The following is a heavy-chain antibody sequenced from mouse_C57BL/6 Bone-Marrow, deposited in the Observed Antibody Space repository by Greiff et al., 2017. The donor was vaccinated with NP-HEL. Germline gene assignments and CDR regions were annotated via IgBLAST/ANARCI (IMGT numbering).Heavy chain of an antibody. CDR3: ARYPIYYGSRRSYFDY. CDR1: GYTFTSYT. CDR2: INPSSGYT. V-gene: IGHV1-4*01. Sequence: VKLLESGAELARPGASVKMSCKASGYTFTSYTMHWVNQRPGQGLEWIGYINPSSGYTKYNQKFKDKATLTADKSSSTAYMQLSSLTSEDSAVYYCARYPIYYGSRRSYFDYWGQGTTLTVSS. D-gene: IGHD1-1*01. J-gene: IGHJ2*01.